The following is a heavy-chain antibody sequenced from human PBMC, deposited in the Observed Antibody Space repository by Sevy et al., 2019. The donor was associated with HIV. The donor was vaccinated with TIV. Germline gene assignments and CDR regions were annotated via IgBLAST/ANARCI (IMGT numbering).Heavy chain of an antibody. Sequence: GGSLRLSCAVSGFTFSSYTMNWVRQAPGKGLEWVSSISSSSRYIYYADSMKGGFTTSRDNAKNSVYLQMNSLRTEDTAVYYCAGDGGCSTTSCLLYFDYWGQGTLVTVSS. V-gene: IGHV3-21*01. D-gene: IGHD2-2*01. J-gene: IGHJ4*01. CDR3: AGDGGCSTTSCLLYFDY. CDR2: ISSSSRYI. CDR1: GFTFSSYT.